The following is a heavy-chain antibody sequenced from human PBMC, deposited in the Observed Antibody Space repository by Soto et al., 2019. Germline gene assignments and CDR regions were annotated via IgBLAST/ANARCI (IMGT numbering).Heavy chain of an antibody. CDR3: ARSWQWLVGGTGFRSDY. CDR2: ISAYNGNT. CDR1: GYTFTSYG. Sequence: ASVKVSCKASGYTFTSYGISWVRQAPGQGLEWMGWISAYNGNTNYAQKLQGRVTMTTDTSTSTAYMELRSLRSDDTAVYYCARSWQWLVGGTGFRSDYWGQGTLVTVSS. J-gene: IGHJ4*02. V-gene: IGHV1-18*01. D-gene: IGHD6-19*01.